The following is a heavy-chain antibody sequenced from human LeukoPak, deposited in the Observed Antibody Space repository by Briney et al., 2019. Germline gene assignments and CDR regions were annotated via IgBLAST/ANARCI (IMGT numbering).Heavy chain of an antibody. V-gene: IGHV4-61*02. D-gene: IGHD2-2*01. Sequence: SETLSLTCTVSGGSITSGTNYWTWIRQPAGRGLEWIGRIYNRGGTDYNPSLKSRITISLDTSKNQFSLKLNSMTAADTAVYYCARNAPEGLYYWGQGTLVTVSS. CDR1: GGSITSGTNY. CDR2: IYNRGGT. CDR3: ARNAPEGLYY. J-gene: IGHJ4*02.